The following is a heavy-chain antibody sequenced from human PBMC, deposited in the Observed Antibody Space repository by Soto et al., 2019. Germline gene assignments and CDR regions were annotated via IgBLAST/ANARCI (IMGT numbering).Heavy chain of an antibody. J-gene: IGHJ4*02. V-gene: IGHV4-30-4*01. CDR1: VSISIGDYY. CDR3: ARVLISWNDADY. D-gene: IGHD1-1*01. CDR2: IYYSGST. Sequence: VSISIGDYYXSWIRQPPGKGLEWIGYIYYSGSTYYNPSLKSRVTISVDTSKNQFSLKLSSVTAADTAVYYCARVLISWNDADYWGQGTLVTVSS.